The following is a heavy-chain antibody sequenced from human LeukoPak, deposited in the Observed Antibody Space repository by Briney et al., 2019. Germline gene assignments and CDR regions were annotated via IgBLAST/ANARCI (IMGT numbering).Heavy chain of an antibody. D-gene: IGHD6-13*01. CDR2: ISGSGGST. J-gene: IGHJ4*02. V-gene: IGHV3-23*01. Sequence: QPGGSLRLSCAASGFTFSSYWMSWVRQAPGKGLEWVSAISGSGGSTYYADSVKGRFTISRDNSKNTLYLQMNSLRAEDTAVYYCAKGIFKPNPTYSSSWYFDYWGQGTLVTVSS. CDR1: GFTFSSYW. CDR3: AKGIFKPNPTYSSSWYFDY.